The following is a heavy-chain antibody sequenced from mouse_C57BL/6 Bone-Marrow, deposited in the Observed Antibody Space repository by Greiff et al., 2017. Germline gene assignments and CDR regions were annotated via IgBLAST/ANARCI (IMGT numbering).Heavy chain of an antibody. CDR2: IHPNSGST. CDR3: ARWGITKRLGSYYAMDY. J-gene: IGHJ4*01. V-gene: IGHV1-64*01. D-gene: IGHD2-4*01. Sequence: VQLQQPGAELVKPGASVKLSCKASGYTFTSYWMHWVKQRPGQGLEWIGMIHPNSGSTNYNEKFKSKDTMTVDKSSSPAYMQLSILTSENSAVYYCARWGITKRLGSYYAMDYWGQGTSVTVSS. CDR1: GYTFTSYW.